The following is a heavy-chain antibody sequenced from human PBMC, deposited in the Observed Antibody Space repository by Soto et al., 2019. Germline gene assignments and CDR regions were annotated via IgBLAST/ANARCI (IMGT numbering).Heavy chain of an antibody. V-gene: IGHV1-8*01. J-gene: IGHJ3*02. D-gene: IGHD2-21*02. CDR2: MNPNSGNT. CDR1: GYTFTSYD. CDR3: ARTLTYCGGDCYGRHNDAFDI. Sequence: GASVKVSCKASGYTFTSYDINWVRQAPGQGLEWMGWMNPNSGNTAYAQKFQGRVTMTRNTSINTAYMELSSLRSEDTAVYYCARTLTYCGGDCYGRHNDAFDIWGQGTMVTVSS.